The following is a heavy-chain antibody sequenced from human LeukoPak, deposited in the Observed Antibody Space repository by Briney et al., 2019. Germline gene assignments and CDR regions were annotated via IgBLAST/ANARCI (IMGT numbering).Heavy chain of an antibody. CDR2: IHSSGST. Sequence: PSETLSLTCSVSGFSIASYYWSWIRQPPGEGLEWIGLIHSSGSTTYNPSLKSRVTMSIDTSKNQFSLKLSSVTAADTAVYYCAREWELLLGYYYYMDVWGKGTTVTVSS. J-gene: IGHJ6*03. CDR3: AREWELLLGYYYYMDV. CDR1: GFSIASYY. D-gene: IGHD1-26*01. V-gene: IGHV4-59*12.